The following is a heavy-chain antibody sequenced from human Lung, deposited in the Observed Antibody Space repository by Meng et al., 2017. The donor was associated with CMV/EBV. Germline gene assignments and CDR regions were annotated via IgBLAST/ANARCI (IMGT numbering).Heavy chain of an antibody. CDR3: TKGRTREYFQH. CDR1: GFSFDDFA. V-gene: IGHV3-43D*03. Sequence: EVQSVEFGGVVVQPGGSLRLSCAGSGFSFDDFAMHWVRQAPGKGLEWVSHINWDGTSTYYADSVKGRFIISRDNIRNLLYLQMNSLTVEDSALYYCTKGRTREYFQHWGQGTLVTVSS. CDR2: INWDGTST. J-gene: IGHJ1*01.